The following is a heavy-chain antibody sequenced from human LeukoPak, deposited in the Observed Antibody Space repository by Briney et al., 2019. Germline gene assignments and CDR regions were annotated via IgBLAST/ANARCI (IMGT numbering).Heavy chain of an antibody. V-gene: IGHV5-51*01. CDR2: IYPGDSDT. CDR3: ARRGLGPKLEFDY. Sequence: KHGESLKISCKGSGYSFTSYWIGWVRQMPGKGLEWMGIIYPGDSDTRYSPSFQGQVTISADKSISTAYLQWSSLEASDTAMYYCARRGLGPKLEFDYWGQGTLVTVSS. D-gene: IGHD3/OR15-3a*01. CDR1: GYSFTSYW. J-gene: IGHJ4*02.